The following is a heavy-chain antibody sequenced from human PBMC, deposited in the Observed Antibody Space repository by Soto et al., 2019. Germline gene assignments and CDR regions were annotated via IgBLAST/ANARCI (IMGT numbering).Heavy chain of an antibody. CDR2: ISYDGSTE. J-gene: IGHJ6*02. D-gene: IGHD5-12*01. CDR3: TKDDGYNDSTYYHYFGMDV. Sequence: GGSLKLSCAASGFTFSGYYMHWVRQAPGKGLEWVAVISYDGSTEYYADSVKGRFTISRDNSANRLFLQMNSLRPEDTAVYYCTKDDGYNDSTYYHYFGMDVWGQGTTVTVSS. V-gene: IGHV3-30*18. CDR1: GFTFSGYY.